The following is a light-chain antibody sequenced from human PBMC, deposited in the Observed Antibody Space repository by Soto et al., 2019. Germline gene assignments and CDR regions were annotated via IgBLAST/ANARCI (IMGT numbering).Light chain of an antibody. J-gene: IGKJ2*01. Sequence: DIQMTQFPSTLSASVGDRVTITCRASQSFSSWLAWYQQKPGKAPKLLIYKASNLESGVPSRFSGSGSGTDFTLTISCLQPDDFATYYCQQYSSYPYTFGQGTRLEIK. CDR2: KAS. CDR3: QQYSSYPYT. CDR1: QSFSSW. V-gene: IGKV1-5*03.